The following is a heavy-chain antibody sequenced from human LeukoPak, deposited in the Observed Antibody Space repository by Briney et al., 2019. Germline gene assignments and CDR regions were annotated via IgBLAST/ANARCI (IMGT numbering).Heavy chain of an antibody. CDR3: AKAQQQWLVPYFDY. CDR1: GXXFSXXG. CDR2: ISYDGSNK. V-gene: IGHV3-30*18. J-gene: IGHJ4*02. Sequence: GGSLRLSCAAXGXXFSXXGMHWVRXAPGKXLEWVXVISYDGSNKYYADSVKGRFTISRDNSKNTLYLQVNSLRAEDTAVYYCAKAQQQWLVPYFDYWGQGTLVTVSS. D-gene: IGHD6-19*01.